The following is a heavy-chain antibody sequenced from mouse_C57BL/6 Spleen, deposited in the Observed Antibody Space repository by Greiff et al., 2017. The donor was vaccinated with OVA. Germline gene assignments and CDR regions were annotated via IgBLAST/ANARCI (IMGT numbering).Heavy chain of an antibody. CDR2: INPSNGGT. CDR1: GYTFTSYW. CDR3: ARRPIYDGYYGGAMDY. J-gene: IGHJ4*01. D-gene: IGHD2-3*01. Sequence: VKLKQPGTELVKPGASVKLSCKASGYTFTSYWMHWVKQRPGQGLEWIGNINPSNGGTNYNEKFKSKATLTVDKSSSTAYMQLSSLTSEDSAVYYCARRPIYDGYYGGAMDYWGQGTSVTVSS. V-gene: IGHV1-53*01.